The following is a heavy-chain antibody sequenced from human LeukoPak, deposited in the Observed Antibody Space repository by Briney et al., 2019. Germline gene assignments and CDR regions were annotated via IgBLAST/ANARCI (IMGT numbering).Heavy chain of an antibody. J-gene: IGHJ4*02. D-gene: IGHD4-11*01. CDR1: GFAFSSFA. Sequence: GGSLRLSCAASGFAFSSFAMTGVRQSPGKGLEWVSSVCDSGVNTYYAGSVRGRFTVSRDNFKNILYLQMNSLTVEDTAFYYCSKGRGSTLTNIDFWGQGALVTVSS. CDR2: VCDSGVNT. V-gene: IGHV3-23*01. CDR3: SKGRGSTLTNIDF.